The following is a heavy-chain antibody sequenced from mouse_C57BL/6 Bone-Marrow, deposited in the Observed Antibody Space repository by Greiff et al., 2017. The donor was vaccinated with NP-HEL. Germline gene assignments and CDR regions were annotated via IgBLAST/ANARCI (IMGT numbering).Heavy chain of an antibody. J-gene: IGHJ2*01. Sequence: VQLQQSGPELVKPGASVKISCKASGYSFTDYNMNWVKQSPGKSLEWIGVINPNYGTTSYNQKFKGKATLTVDQSSSTAYMQLNSLTSEDSAVYYGAIPLYYGPQLRGYFDYWGQGTTLTVSS. D-gene: IGHD1-2*01. CDR1: GYSFTDYN. V-gene: IGHV1-39*01. CDR2: INPNYGTT. CDR3: AIPLYYGPQLRGYFDY.